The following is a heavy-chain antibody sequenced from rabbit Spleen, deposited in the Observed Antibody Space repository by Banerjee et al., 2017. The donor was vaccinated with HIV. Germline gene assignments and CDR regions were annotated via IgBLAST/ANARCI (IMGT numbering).Heavy chain of an antibody. CDR2: INTGSGSA. D-gene: IGHD3-1*01. V-gene: IGHV1S45*01. CDR1: GFSFSSSYW. CDR3: ARDEYSTDTMGL. Sequence: QEQLEESGGGLVKPEGSLTLTCTASGFSFSSSYWMHWVRQAPGKGLEWIACINTGSGSAYYASWAIGRFTITKTSSTTVTLQMTSLTAADTATYFCARDEYSTDTMGLWGPGTLVTVS. J-gene: IGHJ4*01.